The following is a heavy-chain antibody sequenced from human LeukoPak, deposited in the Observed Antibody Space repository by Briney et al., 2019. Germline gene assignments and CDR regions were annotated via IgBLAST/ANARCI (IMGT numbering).Heavy chain of an antibody. CDR2: IYYSGST. Sequence: SETLSLTCTVSGGSISSSSYYWGWIRQPPGKGLEWIGSIYYSGSTYYNPSLKSRVTISVDTSKNQFSLKLSSVTAADTAVYYCPRHTDSSGYYPYYFDYWGQGTLVTVSS. CDR1: GGSISSSSYY. D-gene: IGHD3-22*01. CDR3: PRHTDSSGYYPYYFDY. V-gene: IGHV4-39*01. J-gene: IGHJ4*02.